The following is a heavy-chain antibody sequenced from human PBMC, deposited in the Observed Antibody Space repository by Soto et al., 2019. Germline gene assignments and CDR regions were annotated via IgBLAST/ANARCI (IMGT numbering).Heavy chain of an antibody. CDR1: GFTFDYYA. J-gene: IGHJ4*01. D-gene: IGHD2-15*01. Sequence: PGGSLRLSCTASGFTFDYYAMRGVRQGPGRGLEWVSGITWNSGKIAYADSVKGRFTIARDDDNNSLYLQMNSLRPEDTALYYCVKDSYADFHRVLSTAEYFFDYWGHGTLVTVSS. CDR3: VKDSYADFHRVLSTAEYFFDY. V-gene: IGHV3-9*01. CDR2: ITWNSGKI.